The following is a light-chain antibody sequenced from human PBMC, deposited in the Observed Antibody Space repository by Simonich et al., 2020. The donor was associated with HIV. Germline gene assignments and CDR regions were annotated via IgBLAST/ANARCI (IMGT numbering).Light chain of an antibody. CDR1: QGISSA. CDR3: QQFNSYPPT. CDR2: DAS. J-gene: IGKJ5*01. Sequence: IQMTQSPSSVSASVGDRVTITCRASQGISSALAWYQQKPGKSPKLLFYDASSLESGVPSRFSGSGSGTDFTLTISSLQPEDFATYYCQQFNSYPPTFGQGTRLEIK. V-gene: IGKV1-13*02.